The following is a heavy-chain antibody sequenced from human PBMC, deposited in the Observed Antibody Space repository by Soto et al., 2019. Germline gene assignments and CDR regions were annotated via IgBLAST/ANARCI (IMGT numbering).Heavy chain of an antibody. V-gene: IGHV2-5*02. CDR2: IYWDDDK. J-gene: IGHJ4*02. CDR3: AHNVVAGLGYYFDY. Sequence: QITLKESGPTLVKPTQTLTLTCTFSGFSLSSTRMAVGWIRQPPGKALEWLALIYWDDDKRYSPFLKSRLIITWYTSNTQVVLTMSNMDTVYTARYYCAHNVVAGLGYYFDYWGQRTLVTVSS. CDR1: GFSLSSTRMA. D-gene: IGHD6-19*01.